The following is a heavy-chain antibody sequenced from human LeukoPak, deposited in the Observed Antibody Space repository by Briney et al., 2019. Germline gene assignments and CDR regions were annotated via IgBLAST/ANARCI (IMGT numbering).Heavy chain of an antibody. CDR3: AKELLYRGYDFDY. V-gene: IGHV3-48*01. Sequence: AGSLRLSCAASRFTFSDYSMNWVRQAPGKGLEWLSYISSSSGIIYYADSVKGRFTISRDNSKNTLYLQMSSLRAEDTAIYYCAKELLYRGYDFDYWGQGTLVTDSS. CDR1: RFTFSDYS. D-gene: IGHD5-12*01. J-gene: IGHJ4*02. CDR2: ISSSSGII.